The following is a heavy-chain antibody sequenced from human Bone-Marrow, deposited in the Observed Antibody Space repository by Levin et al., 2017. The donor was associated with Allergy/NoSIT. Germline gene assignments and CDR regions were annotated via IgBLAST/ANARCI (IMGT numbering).Heavy chain of an antibody. CDR3: ASALSTLYYYGMDV. CDR2: IYHIGRT. D-gene: IGHD2-2*01. J-gene: IGHJ6*02. Sequence: SETLSLTCAVSGGSISSDAYSWSWIRQPPGKGLEWIGYIYHIGRTYYNPSLKSRVTISVDRSKNQFSLTLTSVTAADTAVYYCASALSTLYYYGMDVWGQGTTVTVSS. V-gene: IGHV4-30-2*01. CDR1: GGSISSDAYS.